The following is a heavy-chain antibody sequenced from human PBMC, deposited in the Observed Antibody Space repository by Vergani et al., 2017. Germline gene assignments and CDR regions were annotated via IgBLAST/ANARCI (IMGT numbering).Heavy chain of an antibody. D-gene: IGHD3-9*01. CDR1: GGSIISGSYY. CDR3: ARDAADRSFGWLLTQKHYYYYMDV. CDR2: CYTTGST. Sequence: QVHLQESGPGLVKPSQTLSLTCTVSGGSIISGSYYWTWIRQPAGKGLEWIGRCYTTGSTDYNPSLKSRVTISVDTSKNQFSLKLSSVTAADTAVYYCARDAADRSFGWLLTQKHYYYYMDVWGKGTTVTVSS. V-gene: IGHV4-61*02. J-gene: IGHJ6*03.